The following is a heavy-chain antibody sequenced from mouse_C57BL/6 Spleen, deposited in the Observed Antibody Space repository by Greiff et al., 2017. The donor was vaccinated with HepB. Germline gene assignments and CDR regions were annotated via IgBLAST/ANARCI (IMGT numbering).Heavy chain of an antibody. V-gene: IGHV1-64*01. D-gene: IGHD1-1*01. CDR2: IHPNSGST. J-gene: IGHJ4*01. CDR3: ARKTTVVARKYAMDY. Sequence: QVQLQQSGAELVKPGASVKLSCKASGYTFTSYWMHWVKQRPGQGLEWIGMIHPNSGSTNYNEKFKSKATLTVDKSSSTAYMQLSSLTSEDSAVYYGARKTTVVARKYAMDYWGQGTSVTVSS. CDR1: GYTFTSYW.